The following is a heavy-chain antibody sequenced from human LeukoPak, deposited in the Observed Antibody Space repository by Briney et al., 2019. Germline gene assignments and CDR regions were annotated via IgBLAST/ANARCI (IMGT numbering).Heavy chain of an antibody. J-gene: IGHJ4*02. V-gene: IGHV3-23*01. D-gene: IGHD6-19*01. CDR2: ISGNTGST. CDR1: GFTFTNYA. CDR3: AKAYNSGWYYFDY. Sequence: PGGSLRLSCAASGFTFTNYAMSRVRQTPGKGLEWVSGISGNTGSTHYADSVKGRFTISRDDSKNTLYLQMNSLRAEDTAVYYCAKAYNSGWYYFDYWGQGTLVTVSS.